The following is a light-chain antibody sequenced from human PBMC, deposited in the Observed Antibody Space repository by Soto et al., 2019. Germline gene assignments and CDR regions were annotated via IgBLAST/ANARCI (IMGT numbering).Light chain of an antibody. CDR3: SAHRGSIYFYV. J-gene: IGLJ1*01. Sequence: QSALTQPASVSGSPGQSITISCTGTSSDIGAYSYVSWYQQHPGKVPKLIISEVSNRPSGVSNRFSGSKSGNTASLTISGLQAEDEAEYYCSAHRGSIYFYVFGTGTKLTVL. CDR2: EVS. V-gene: IGLV2-14*01. CDR1: SSDIGAYSY.